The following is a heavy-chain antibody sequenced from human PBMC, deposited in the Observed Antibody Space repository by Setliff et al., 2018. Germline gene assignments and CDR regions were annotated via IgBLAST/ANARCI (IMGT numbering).Heavy chain of an antibody. CDR1: GGSISSGVYY. CDR3: ARGRFQYVGDSYYFDY. Sequence: SETLSLTCTVSGGSISSGVYYWPWIRQPAGKGLEWIGHVYSRGTTNYNPSLKSRLTISADTSKNQFSLRLGSVTAADTAVYYCARGRFQYVGDSYYFDYWGQGDLVTVSS. CDR2: VYSRGTT. J-gene: IGHJ4*02. D-gene: IGHD4-17*01. V-gene: IGHV4-61*09.